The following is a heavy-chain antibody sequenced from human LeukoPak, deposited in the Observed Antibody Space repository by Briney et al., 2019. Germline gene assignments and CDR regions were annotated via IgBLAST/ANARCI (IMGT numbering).Heavy chain of an antibody. CDR1: GYTFTGYY. CDR2: INPNSGNI. J-gene: IGHJ5*02. CDR3: ARIAAALNRFDP. V-gene: IGHV1-2*02. Sequence: GSVKVSCKASGYTFTGYYMHWVRQAPGQGLEWMGWINPNSGNINYAQKFEGRVTMTRDTSISTAYMELSRLRFDDTAVYYCARIAAALNRFDPWGQGTLVTVSS. D-gene: IGHD6-13*01.